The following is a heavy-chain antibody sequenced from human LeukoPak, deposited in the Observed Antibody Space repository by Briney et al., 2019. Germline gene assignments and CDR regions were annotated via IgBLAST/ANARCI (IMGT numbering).Heavy chain of an antibody. CDR3: ARDDIVGATRSDY. CDR2: ISSSSSTI. J-gene: IGHJ4*02. V-gene: IGHV3-48*04. CDR1: GFTVSSNY. Sequence: GGSLRLSCAASGFTVSSNYMSWVRQAPGKGLEWVSYISSSSSTIYYADSVKGRFTISRDNAKNSLYLQMNSLRAEDTAVYYCARDDIVGATRSDYWGQGTLVTVSS. D-gene: IGHD1-26*01.